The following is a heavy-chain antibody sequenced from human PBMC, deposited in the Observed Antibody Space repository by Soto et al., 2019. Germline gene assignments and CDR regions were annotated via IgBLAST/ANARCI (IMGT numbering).Heavy chain of an antibody. CDR3: ASQFYCSGGSCYSVGTWFDP. CDR1: GGSISSGDYY. J-gene: IGHJ5*02. Sequence: SETLSLTCTVFGGSISSGDYYWSWIRQPPGKGLEWIGEINHSGSTNYNPSLKSRVTISVDTSKNQFSLKLSSVTAADTAVYYCASQFYCSGGSCYSVGTWFDPWGQGTLVTVSS. CDR2: INHSGST. D-gene: IGHD2-15*01. V-gene: IGHV4-30-4*01.